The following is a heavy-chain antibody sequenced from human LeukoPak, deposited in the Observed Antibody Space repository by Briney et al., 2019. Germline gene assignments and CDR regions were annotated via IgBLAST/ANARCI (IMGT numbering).Heavy chain of an antibody. D-gene: IGHD6-19*01. V-gene: IGHV4-4*07. CDR3: ARERSSGYYWFDP. CDR1: GDSISGYS. Sequence: PSETPSLTCSVSGDSISGYSWNWIRQPAGKELEWIGRIYSTGGTNHNPSLKSRVTMSVDTSNNQVSLKLSSVTAADTAVYYCARERSSGYYWFDPWGRGILVTVSS. CDR2: IYSTGGT. J-gene: IGHJ5*02.